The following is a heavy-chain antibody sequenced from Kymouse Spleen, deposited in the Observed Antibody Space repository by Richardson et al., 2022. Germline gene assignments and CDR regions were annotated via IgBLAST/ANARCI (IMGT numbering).Heavy chain of an antibody. V-gene: IGHV4-39*01. CDR1: GGSISSSSYY. CDR2: IYYSGST. D-gene: IGHD1-7*01. Sequence: QLQLQESGPGLVKPSETLSLTCTVSGGSISSSSYYWGWIRQPPGKGLEWIGSIYYSGSTYYNPSLKSRVTISVDTSKNQFSLKLSSVTAADTAVYYCARHGLELQWFDPWGQGTLVTVSS. J-gene: IGHJ5*02. CDR3: ARHGLELQWFDP.